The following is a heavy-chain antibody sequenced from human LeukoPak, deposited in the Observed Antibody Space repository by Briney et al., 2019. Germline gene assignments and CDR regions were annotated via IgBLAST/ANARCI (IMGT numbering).Heavy chain of an antibody. CDR2: IKSKIDGGTT. Sequence: PGGSLRLSCAASGFTFSNAWMSWVRQAPGKGLEWVGRIKSKIDGGTTDYAAPVKGRFTISRDDSKNTLYLQMNSLKTEDTAVYYCTTGITMVRGVIHLIDYWGQGTLVTVSS. CDR3: TTGITMVRGVIHLIDY. CDR1: GFTFSNAW. D-gene: IGHD3-10*01. V-gene: IGHV3-15*01. J-gene: IGHJ4*02.